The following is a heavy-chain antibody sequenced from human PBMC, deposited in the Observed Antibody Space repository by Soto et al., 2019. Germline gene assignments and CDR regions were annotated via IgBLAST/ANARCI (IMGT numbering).Heavy chain of an antibody. CDR1: GFTFTSQA. J-gene: IGHJ4*01. Sequence: PGGSLRLSCAASGFTFTSQAMSWVRQAPGKGLEWVAGVSKSGDGTYYTDSVKGRFSISRDNSKNTLHLQMNSLRAEDTAVYYCVKGISYPDYWAQGTLVTVSS. CDR2: VSKSGDGT. D-gene: IGHD3-10*01. V-gene: IGHV3-23*01. CDR3: VKGISYPDY.